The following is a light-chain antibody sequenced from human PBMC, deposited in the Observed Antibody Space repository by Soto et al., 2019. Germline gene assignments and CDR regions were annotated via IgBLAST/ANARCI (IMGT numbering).Light chain of an antibody. CDR1: ALPKKY. V-gene: IGLV3-25*03. Sequence: SYELTQPPSVSVSPGQTASINCSGDALPKKYAYWYQQKPGQAPVLVMYKDTVRSSGIPERFSASSSGTTVTLTISGVQAEDQADYYCQSSDNSNSYVVFGGGTKLTVL. CDR3: QSSDNSNSYVV. J-gene: IGLJ2*01. CDR2: KDT.